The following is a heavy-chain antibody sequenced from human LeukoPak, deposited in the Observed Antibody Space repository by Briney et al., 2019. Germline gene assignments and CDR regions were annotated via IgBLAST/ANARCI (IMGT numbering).Heavy chain of an antibody. CDR3: ARDGDYGTGSYYRGFFDY. CDR1: GYTFAGYY. V-gene: IGHV1-2*02. CDR2: INPKIGGT. J-gene: IGHJ4*02. D-gene: IGHD3-10*01. Sequence: GASVKVSCKASGYTFAGYYMHWVRQAPGQGLEWMGWINPKIGGTNYAQKFQGRVTMTRDTSISTTYMDLGSLGSGDTAVYYCARDGDYGTGSYYRGFFDYWGQGTLVTVSS.